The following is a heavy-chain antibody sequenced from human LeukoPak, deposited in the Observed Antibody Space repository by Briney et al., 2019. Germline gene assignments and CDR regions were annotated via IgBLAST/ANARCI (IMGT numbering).Heavy chain of an antibody. CDR1: GFTSEDHG. CDR3: AKDLWRRYYLGVDV. D-gene: IGHD2-21*01. Sequence: GGSEGLLRAASGFTSEDHGTHWVGLAPGKGLEWVSLISGDGSITHYADSVRGRFTISRDNSKNALYLQMNSLRIEDTAFYYCAKDLWRRYYLGVDVWGQGTRVTVFS. V-gene: IGHV3-43*02. J-gene: IGHJ6*02. CDR2: ISGDGSIT.